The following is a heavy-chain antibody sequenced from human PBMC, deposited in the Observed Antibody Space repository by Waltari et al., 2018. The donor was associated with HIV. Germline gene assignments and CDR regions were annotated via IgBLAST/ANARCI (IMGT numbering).Heavy chain of an antibody. CDR3: ATDFSGMVRAYSYYSLDV. V-gene: IGHV1-24*01. D-gene: IGHD3-10*01. J-gene: IGHJ6*02. CDR2: FDPEDDET. CDR1: GHPLSELS. Sequence: QVQLVQSGAEVKKPGASVKVSCQVSGHPLSELSMHWVRQVPGKGLEWMGNFDPEDDETIYAQKFQGRVTMTEDTSSDTAYMELSSLTSGDTAVYYCATDFSGMVRAYSYYSLDVWGQGTTVTVSS.